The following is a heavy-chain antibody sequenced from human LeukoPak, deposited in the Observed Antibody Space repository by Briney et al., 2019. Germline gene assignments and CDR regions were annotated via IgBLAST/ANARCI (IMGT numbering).Heavy chain of an antibody. J-gene: IGHJ4*02. CDR2: IYHSGST. CDR3: ARGRGSSWYYFDS. CDR1: GGSISSGGYS. Sequence: RSSETLSLTCAVSGGSISSGGYSWSWIRQPPGKGLEWIGYIYHSGSTYYNPSLKSRVTISVDRSKNQFSLNLSSVTAADTAVYYCARGRGSSWYYFDSWGQGTLVTVSS. D-gene: IGHD6-13*01. V-gene: IGHV4-30-2*01.